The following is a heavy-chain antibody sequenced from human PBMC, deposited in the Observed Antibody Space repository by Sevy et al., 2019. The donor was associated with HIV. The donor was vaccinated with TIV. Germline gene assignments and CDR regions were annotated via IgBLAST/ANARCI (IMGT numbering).Heavy chain of an antibody. D-gene: IGHD7-27*01. Sequence: SETLSLTCTVSGDSFSSYFWAWIRQPAGKGLEWIGRINTSGSTNYNPSLKSRVTMSVDTSKSQFSLKVTSLTAADTAIYFCARSNWVTATNGISKSYHFDYWGQGSLVTVSS. V-gene: IGHV4-4*07. CDR2: INTSGST. J-gene: IGHJ4*02. CDR1: GDSFSSYF. CDR3: ARSNWVTATNGISKSYHFDY.